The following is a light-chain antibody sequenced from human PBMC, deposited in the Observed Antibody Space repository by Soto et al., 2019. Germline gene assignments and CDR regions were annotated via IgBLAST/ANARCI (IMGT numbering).Light chain of an antibody. Sequence: EIVLTQSPGTLSLSPGERATLSCRASQSVSSSYLAWYQQKPGQAPRLLIYGASRRATGIPDSFSGSGSGTDFTLTISRLEPEDCAVYYCQQYGSSWTFGQGTKVEIK. V-gene: IGKV3-20*01. CDR3: QQYGSSWT. CDR1: QSVSSSY. CDR2: GAS. J-gene: IGKJ1*01.